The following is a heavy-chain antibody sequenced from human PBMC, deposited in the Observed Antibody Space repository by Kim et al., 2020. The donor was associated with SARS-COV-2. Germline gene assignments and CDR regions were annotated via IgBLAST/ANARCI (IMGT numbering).Heavy chain of an antibody. V-gene: IGHV1-18*04. CDR3: ARDLRVREFKHVYYYGMDV. D-gene: IGHD2-21*01. Sequence: ASVKVSCKASGYTFTSYGISWVRQAPGQGLEWMGWISAYNGNTNYAQKLQGRVTMTTDTSTSTAYMELRSLRSDDTAVYYCARDLRVREFKHVYYYGMDVWGQGTTVTVSS. J-gene: IGHJ6*02. CDR1: GYTFTSYG. CDR2: ISAYNGNT.